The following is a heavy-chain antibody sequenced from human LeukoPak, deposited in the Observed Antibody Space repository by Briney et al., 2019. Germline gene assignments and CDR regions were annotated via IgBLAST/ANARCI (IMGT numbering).Heavy chain of an antibody. CDR3: TRSEVTDNSPLRNY. CDR2: IYHSGST. D-gene: IGHD2-21*02. V-gene: IGHV4-38-2*02. CDR1: GYSISSGYH. Sequence: SETLSLTCTVSGYSISSGYHWGWIRQPPGKGLEWIGSIYHSGSTYYNPSLKSRVTISVDTSKNQFSLKLTSVTAADTAVYYCTRSEVTDNSPLRNYWGQGTLVTVSS. J-gene: IGHJ4*02.